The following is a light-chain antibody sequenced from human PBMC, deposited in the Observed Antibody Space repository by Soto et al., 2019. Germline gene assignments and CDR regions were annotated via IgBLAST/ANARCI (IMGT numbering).Light chain of an antibody. CDR3: QQSYSLPVT. CDR1: QSIATY. J-gene: IGKJ4*01. V-gene: IGKV1-39*01. CDR2: ATS. Sequence: DIQMTQSPSSLSASVGDRVTITCRASQSIATYLNWYQQKPGKAPNLLIFATSSLQSGVPSRFSGSGSGTDFTITISSLQPEDFATYYCQQSYSLPVTFGGGTKVEIK.